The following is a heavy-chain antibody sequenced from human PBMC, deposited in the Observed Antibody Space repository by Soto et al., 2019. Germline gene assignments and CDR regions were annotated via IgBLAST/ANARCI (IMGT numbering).Heavy chain of an antibody. V-gene: IGHV3-7*03. J-gene: IGHJ4*02. CDR3: ARLYYDFWGGYYTHFDY. D-gene: IGHD3-3*01. CDR2: IKQDGSEK. Sequence: EVQLVESGGGLVQPGGSLRLSCAASGFTFSSYWMSWVRQAPGKGLEWVANIKQDGSEKYYVDSVKGRFTISRDNAKNSLYLQMNSLRAEDTAVYYCARLYYDFWGGYYTHFDYWGQGTLVTVSS. CDR1: GFTFSSYW.